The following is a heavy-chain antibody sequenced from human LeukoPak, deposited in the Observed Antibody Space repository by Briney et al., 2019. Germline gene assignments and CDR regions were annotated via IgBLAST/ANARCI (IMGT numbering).Heavy chain of an antibody. D-gene: IGHD3-10*01. Sequence: PSETLSLTCTVSGGSISSYYWSWIRQPPGKGLEWIGYIYYSGSTNYNPSLKSRVTISVDTSKNQFSLKLSSVTAADTAVYYCARDFARSYYYGSGSRFDPWGQGTLVTVSS. V-gene: IGHV4-59*12. J-gene: IGHJ5*02. CDR3: ARDFARSYYYGSGSRFDP. CDR1: GGSISSYY. CDR2: IYYSGST.